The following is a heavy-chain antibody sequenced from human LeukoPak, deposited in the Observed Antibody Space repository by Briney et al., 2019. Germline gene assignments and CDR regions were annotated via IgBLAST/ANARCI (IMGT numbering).Heavy chain of an antibody. J-gene: IGHJ4*02. CDR2: IYPGDSDT. D-gene: IGHD5-18*01. CDR3: ARRGEAMDPFDY. Sequence: GESLKISCKGSGSIFTSYWIGWGRQLPGKGLEWMGIIYPGDSDTRYSPSFQGQVTISADKSINTAYLQWSSLKASDTAIYYCARRGEAMDPFDYWGQGTLVTVSS. V-gene: IGHV5-51*01. CDR1: GSIFTSYW.